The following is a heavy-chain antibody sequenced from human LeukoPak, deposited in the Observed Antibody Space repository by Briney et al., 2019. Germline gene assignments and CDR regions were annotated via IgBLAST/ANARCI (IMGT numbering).Heavy chain of an antibody. J-gene: IGHJ4*02. CDR2: IKQDGSAK. Sequence: GGSLRLSCVVSGFIFSDYWMSWVRQAPGKGLERVANIKQDGSAKHYVDSVKGRFTISRDNAKNSLYLQMNSLRAEDTAIYYCARRYFDYWGQGTLVTVSS. V-gene: IGHV3-7*03. CDR3: ARRYFDY. CDR1: GFIFSDYW.